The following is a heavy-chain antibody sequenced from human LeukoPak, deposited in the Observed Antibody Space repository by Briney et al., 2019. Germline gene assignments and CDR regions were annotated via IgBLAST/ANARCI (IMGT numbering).Heavy chain of an antibody. CDR3: ARAGFLEWLLKFDP. CDR2: IKEDGSEK. Sequence: PGGSLRLSCAASGLTFSSSWMSWVRQAPGKGLEWVANIKEDGSEKYYVDSVKGRFTISRDNAKNSLYLQMNSLRAEDTAVYYCARAGFLEWLLKFDPWGQGTLVTVSS. D-gene: IGHD3-3*01. J-gene: IGHJ5*02. CDR1: GLTFSSSW. V-gene: IGHV3-7*01.